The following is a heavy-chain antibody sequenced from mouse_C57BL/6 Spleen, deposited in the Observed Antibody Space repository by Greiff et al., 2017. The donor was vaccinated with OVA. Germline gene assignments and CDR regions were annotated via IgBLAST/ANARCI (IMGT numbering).Heavy chain of an antibody. CDR1: GYTFTGYW. J-gene: IGHJ4*01. Sequence: VQLLESGAELMKPGASVKLSCKATGYTFTGYWIEWVKQRPGHGLEWIGEIIPGSGGTNYNEKFKGKATFTADTSSNTAYMQLSSLTTEDSAVYYCAGRYGSSYGGYAMDYWGQGTSVTVSS. CDR3: AGRYGSSYGGYAMDY. D-gene: IGHD1-1*01. CDR2: IIPGSGGT. V-gene: IGHV1-9*01.